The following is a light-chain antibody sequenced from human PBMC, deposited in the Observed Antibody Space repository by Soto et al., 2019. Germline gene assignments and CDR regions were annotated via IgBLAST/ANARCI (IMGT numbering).Light chain of an antibody. Sequence: QSVLTQPASVSGSPGQSITVSCTGTSSDVGAYNLVSWYQQHPGKAPRLIIYEGTKRPSGISHRFSGSKSDNTPSLTISGLRAEDEAHYHCCSYAGSRTVVFGGGTKVTVL. J-gene: IGLJ3*02. CDR2: EGT. CDR1: SSDVGAYNL. V-gene: IGLV2-23*01. CDR3: CSYAGSRTVV.